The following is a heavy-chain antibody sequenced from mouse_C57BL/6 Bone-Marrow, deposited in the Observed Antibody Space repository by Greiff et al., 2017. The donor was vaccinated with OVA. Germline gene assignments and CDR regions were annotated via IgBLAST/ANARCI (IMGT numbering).Heavy chain of an antibody. V-gene: IGHV5-15*01. J-gene: IGHJ4*01. D-gene: IGHD2-1*01. CDR1: GFTFTDYG. CDR2: ISNLGYSI. CDR3: ARHGSYGNDYYAMGC. Sequence: EVQLMESGGGLVQPGGSLKLSCAASGFTFTDYGMAWVRQAPRKGPEWVAFISNLGYSIYYADTVTGRFTISRENAKNTLYLEMSSLRSEDTAMYYSARHGSYGNDYYAMGCWGQGTSVTVAS.